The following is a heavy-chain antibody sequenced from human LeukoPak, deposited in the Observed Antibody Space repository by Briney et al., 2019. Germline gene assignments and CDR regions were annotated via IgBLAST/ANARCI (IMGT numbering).Heavy chain of an antibody. CDR1: GYTFTGYY. J-gene: IGHJ6*02. CDR3: AREGGSGSQGYYYYYGMDV. D-gene: IGHD3-10*01. V-gene: IGHV1-2*04. Sequence: ASVKVSCKASGYTFTGYYMHWVRQAPGQGLEWMGWINPNSGGTNYAQKFQGWVTMTRDTSISTAYMELSRLRSDDTALYYCAREGGSGSQGYYYYYGMDVWGQGTTVTVSS. CDR2: INPNSGGT.